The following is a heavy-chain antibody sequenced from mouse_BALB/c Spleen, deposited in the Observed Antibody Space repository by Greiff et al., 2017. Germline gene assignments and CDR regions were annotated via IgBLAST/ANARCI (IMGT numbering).Heavy chain of an antibody. CDR3: ARHQSVGGGYYFDY. V-gene: IGHV5-6*01. CDR2: ISSGGSYT. Sequence: EVKLVESGGDLVKPGGSLKLSCAASGFTFSSYGMSWVRQTPDKRLEWVATISSGGSYTYYPDSVKGRFTISRDNAKNTLYLQMSSLKSEDTAMYYCARHQSVGGGYYFDYWGQGTTLTVSS. J-gene: IGHJ2*01. D-gene: IGHD1-1*01. CDR1: GFTFSSYG.